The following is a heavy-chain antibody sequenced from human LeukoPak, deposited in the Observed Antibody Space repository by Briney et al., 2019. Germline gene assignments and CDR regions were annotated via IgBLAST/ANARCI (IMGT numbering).Heavy chain of an antibody. V-gene: IGHV1-18*01. CDR3: ASTQRYDSSGYYQPDYFDY. CDR2: ISAYNGNT. J-gene: IGHJ4*02. CDR1: GYTFTSYG. D-gene: IGHD3-22*01. Sequence: ASVKVSCKASGYTFTSYGICWVRQAPGQGLEWMGWISAYNGNTNYAQKLQGRVTMTTDTSTSTAYMELRSLRSDDTAVYYCASTQRYDSSGYYQPDYFDYWGQGTLVTVSS.